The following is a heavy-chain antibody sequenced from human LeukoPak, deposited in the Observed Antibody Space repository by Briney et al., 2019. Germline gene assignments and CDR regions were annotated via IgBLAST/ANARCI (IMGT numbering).Heavy chain of an antibody. CDR2: IWYDGSNK. D-gene: IGHD4-11*01. V-gene: IGHV3-33*06. Sequence: GGSLRLSCAASGFTFSSYGMHWVRQAPGKGLEWVAVIWYDGSNKYYADSVKGRFTISRDNSKNTLYLQMNSLRAEDTAVYYCAKDATHDYSNFVNFDYWGQGTLVTVTS. J-gene: IGHJ4*02. CDR3: AKDATHDYSNFVNFDY. CDR1: GFTFSSYG.